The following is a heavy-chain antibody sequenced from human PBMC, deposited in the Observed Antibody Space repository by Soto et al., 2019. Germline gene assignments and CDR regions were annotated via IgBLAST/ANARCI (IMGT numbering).Heavy chain of an antibody. CDR3: ARGGMAARHFDY. CDR1: GGSFSGYY. J-gene: IGHJ4*02. D-gene: IGHD6-6*01. CDR2: INHSGST. Sequence: PSETRSLTCAVYGGSFSGYYWSWIRQPPGKGLEWIGEINHSGSTNYNPSLKSRVTISIDTSKNQFSLKLTSVTAADTSVYFCARGGMAARHFDYWGQGALVTVSS. V-gene: IGHV4-34*01.